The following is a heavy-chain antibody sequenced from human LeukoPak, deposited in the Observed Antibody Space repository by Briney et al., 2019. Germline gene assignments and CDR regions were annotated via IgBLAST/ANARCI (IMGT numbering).Heavy chain of an antibody. CDR3: ARDALIQYSSSWYVFHGMDV. J-gene: IGHJ6*02. CDR1: GFTFSSYS. Sequence: PGGSLRLSCAASGFTFSSYSMNWVRQAPGKGLEWVSSISSSSSYIYYADSVKGRFTISRDNAKNSLYLQMNSLRAEDTAVYYCARDALIQYSSSWYVFHGMDVWGQGTTVTVSS. D-gene: IGHD6-13*01. CDR2: ISSSSSYI. V-gene: IGHV3-21*01.